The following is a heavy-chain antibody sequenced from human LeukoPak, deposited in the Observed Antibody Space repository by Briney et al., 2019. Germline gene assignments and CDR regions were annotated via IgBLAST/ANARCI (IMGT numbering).Heavy chain of an antibody. J-gene: IGHJ4*02. CDR1: GFTFNTFG. Sequence: GGSLRLSCAASGFTFNTFGIHWVRQAPGKGLDWVAVISYDGNKEYYADSVKGRFTISRDNSKNTLYLQMNSLRPEDTAVYYCARKGYCSGGSCYDFDYWGQGTLVTVSS. V-gene: IGHV3-30*03. D-gene: IGHD2-15*01. CDR3: ARKGYCSGGSCYDFDY. CDR2: ISYDGNKE.